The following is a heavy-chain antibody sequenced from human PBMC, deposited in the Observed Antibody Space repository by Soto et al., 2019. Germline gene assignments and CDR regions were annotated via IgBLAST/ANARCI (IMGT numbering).Heavy chain of an antibody. CDR1: GYTFTSYG. V-gene: IGHV1-18*01. CDR2: ISANNGST. D-gene: IGHD3-10*01. CDR3: ARDSSPMVRGVHDAFDI. Sequence: ASVKVSCKASGYTFTSYGISWVRQAPGQGLEWMGWISANNGSTNYAQKLQGWVTMTRDTSMSTAYMELSRLRSDDTAVYYCARDSSPMVRGVHDAFDIWGQGTMVTVSS. J-gene: IGHJ3*02.